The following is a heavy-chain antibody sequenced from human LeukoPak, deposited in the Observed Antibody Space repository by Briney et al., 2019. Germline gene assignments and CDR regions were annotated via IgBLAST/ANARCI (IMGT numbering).Heavy chain of an antibody. D-gene: IGHD6-13*01. J-gene: IGHJ4*02. V-gene: IGHV1-69*13. Sequence: ASVKVSCKASGGTLNSYAVNWVRQAPGQGLEWMGGIIPISGTPNSAQKFQDRVTITADESTSTVYMELSSLRSEDTAVYYCARASRPRVAAAEDYWGQGTLVTVSS. CDR2: IIPISGTP. CDR3: ARASRPRVAAAEDY. CDR1: GGTLNSYA.